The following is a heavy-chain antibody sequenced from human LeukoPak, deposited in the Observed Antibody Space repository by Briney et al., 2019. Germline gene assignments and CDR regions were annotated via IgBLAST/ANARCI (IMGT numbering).Heavy chain of an antibody. CDR2: IKQDGSEK. Sequence: AGGSLRLSCAASGFTVSSNYMNWVRQAPGKGLEWVANIKQDGSEKYYVDSVKGRFTISRDNAKNSLYLQMNSLRAEDTAVYYCARDLGGYYGSGSYYRGYFDYWGQGTLVTVSS. V-gene: IGHV3-7*01. CDR3: ARDLGGYYGSGSYYRGYFDY. J-gene: IGHJ4*02. D-gene: IGHD3-10*01. CDR1: GFTVSSNY.